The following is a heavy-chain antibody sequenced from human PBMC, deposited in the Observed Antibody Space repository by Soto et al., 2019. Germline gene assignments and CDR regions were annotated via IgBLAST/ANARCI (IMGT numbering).Heavy chain of an antibody. D-gene: IGHD4-4*01. CDR3: AKDRVATYSNGEDFQH. V-gene: IGHV3-9*01. Sequence: EVQLVESGGGLVQPGRSLRLSCAASGFTFDDYAMHWVRQAPGKGLAWVSGISWNSGNIGYADSVKGRFTISRDNAKNSLYLEMKSLRAEDTALYYCAKDRVATYSNGEDFQHWGQGTLVTVSS. CDR1: GFTFDDYA. CDR2: ISWNSGNI. J-gene: IGHJ1*01.